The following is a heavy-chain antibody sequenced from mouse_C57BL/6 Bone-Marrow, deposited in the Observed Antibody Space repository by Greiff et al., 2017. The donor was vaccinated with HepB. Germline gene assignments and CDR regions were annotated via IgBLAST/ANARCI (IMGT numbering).Heavy chain of an antibody. J-gene: IGHJ2*01. Sequence: QVQLKQSGSELRSPGSSVKLSCKDFDSEVFPIAYMSWVRQKPGHGFEWIGGILPSIGRTIYGEKFEDKATLDADTLSNTAYLELNSLTSEDSAIYYCARGPIYYDYEGYFDYWGQGTTLTVSS. CDR1: DSEVFPIAY. V-gene: IGHV15-2*01. CDR2: ILPSIGRT. D-gene: IGHD2-4*01. CDR3: ARGPIYYDYEGYFDY.